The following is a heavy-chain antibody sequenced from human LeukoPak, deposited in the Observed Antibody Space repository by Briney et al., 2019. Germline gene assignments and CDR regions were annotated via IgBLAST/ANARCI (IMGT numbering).Heavy chain of an antibody. CDR1: GYTFTGYY. J-gene: IGHJ4*02. V-gene: IGHV1-2*02. Sequence: ASAKVSCKASGYTFTGYYMHWVRQAPGQGREWMGWINANSGDTKYAQKFQGRVTMTRDTSISTAYMELSRLRSDDTAMYYCAREISGYSDYWGQGTLVTVSS. CDR3: AREISGYSDY. CDR2: INANSGDT. D-gene: IGHD3-22*01.